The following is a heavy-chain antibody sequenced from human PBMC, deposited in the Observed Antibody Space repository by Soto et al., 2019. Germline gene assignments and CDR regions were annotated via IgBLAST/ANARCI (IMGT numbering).Heavy chain of an antibody. CDR1: GGSISSGGYY. D-gene: IGHD2-2*01. J-gene: IGHJ6*02. CDR2: IYYSGST. CDR3: AREGVVPAAPTHGMDV. V-gene: IGHV4-31*03. Sequence: SETLSLTCTVSGGSISSGGYYWSWIRQHPGKGLEWIGYIYYSGSTYYNPSLKSRVTISVDTSKNQCSLKLSSVTAADTAVYYCAREGVVPAAPTHGMDVWGQGTMVTVSS.